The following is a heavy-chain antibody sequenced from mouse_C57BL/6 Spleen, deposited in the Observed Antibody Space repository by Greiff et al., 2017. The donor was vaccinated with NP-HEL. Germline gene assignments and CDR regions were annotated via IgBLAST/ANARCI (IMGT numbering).Heavy chain of an antibody. CDR3: ARGGFYDGRGFAY. J-gene: IGHJ3*01. CDR1: GYTFTSYW. Sequence: VQLQQPGAELVKPGASVKLSCKASGYTFTSYWMHWVKQRPGQGLEWIGMIHPNSGSTNYNEKFNSKATLTVDKSSSTAYMQLSSLTSEDSAVYYCARGGFYDGRGFAYWGQGTLVTVSA. CDR2: IHPNSGST. V-gene: IGHV1-64*01. D-gene: IGHD2-3*01.